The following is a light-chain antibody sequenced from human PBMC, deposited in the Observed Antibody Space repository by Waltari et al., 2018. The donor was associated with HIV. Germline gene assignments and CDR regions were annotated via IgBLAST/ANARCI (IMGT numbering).Light chain of an antibody. CDR1: SSDVGGYNY. V-gene: IGLV2-14*01. CDR2: EVS. J-gene: IGLJ2*01. CDR3: SSYISSSTLL. Sequence: QSALTQPASVSGSPGQSITISCTGTSSDVGGYNYVSWYQQHPGKAPKLMIYEVSNRPSGVSNRFSGSKSGNTASLTIAGLQAEDEADYYCSSYISSSTLLFGGGTKLTVL.